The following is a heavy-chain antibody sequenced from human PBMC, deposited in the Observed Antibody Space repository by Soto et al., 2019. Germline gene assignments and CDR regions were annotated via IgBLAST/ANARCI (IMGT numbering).Heavy chain of an antibody. CDR2: IYYSGST. V-gene: IGHV4-30-4*01. CDR1: GGSISSGDYY. D-gene: IGHD2-2*01. CDR3: ARDPIVLVPAAISFYYCGMDV. J-gene: IGHJ6*02. Sequence: QVQLQESGPGLVKPSQTLSLTCTVSGGSISSGDYYWSWIRQPPGKGLEWIGYIYYSGSTYYNPSLXXXATISVDTSKXXFXLXXSSVTAADTAVYYCARDPIVLVPAAISFYYCGMDVWGQGTTVTVSS.